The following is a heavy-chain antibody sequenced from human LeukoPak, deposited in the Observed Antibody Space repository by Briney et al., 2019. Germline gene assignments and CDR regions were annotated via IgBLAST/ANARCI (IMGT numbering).Heavy chain of an antibody. CDR2: ISSYNGDT. Sequence: ASVKVSCKASGYTFTSYGISWVRQAPGQGLEWMGWISSYNGDTNYAQKLQGRVTMTTDTSTSTAYMELRSLRSDDTAVYYCARGVPYCSGGSCYIDYWGQETLVTVSS. CDR3: ARGVPYCSGGSCYIDY. J-gene: IGHJ4*02. V-gene: IGHV1-18*04. D-gene: IGHD2-15*01. CDR1: GYTFTSYG.